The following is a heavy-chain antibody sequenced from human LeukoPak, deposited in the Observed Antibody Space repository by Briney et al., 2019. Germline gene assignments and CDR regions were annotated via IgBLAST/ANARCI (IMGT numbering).Heavy chain of an antibody. CDR1: GFCFSDYW. Sequence: GGSLRLSCAASGFCFSDYWMSWVRQAPGKGLEWVANIRQDGTEKNYVDSVKGRFTISRDNAKNSLYLQMNSLRAEDTAVYYCARDARLEVAFLFDPWGQGTLVTVSS. V-gene: IGHV3-7*01. CDR3: ARDARLEVAFLFDP. J-gene: IGHJ5*02. CDR2: IRQDGTEK. D-gene: IGHD6-19*01.